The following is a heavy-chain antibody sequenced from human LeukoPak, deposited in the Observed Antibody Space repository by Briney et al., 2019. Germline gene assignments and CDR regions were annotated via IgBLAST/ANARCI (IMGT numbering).Heavy chain of an antibody. CDR1: GFTFSSYW. D-gene: IGHD3-10*01. CDR3: ARGLMVRGATLHNFGY. J-gene: IGHJ4*02. V-gene: IGHV3-7*01. Sequence: GGSLRLSCAASGFTFSSYWMTWVRQAPGKGLEWVANIKQDGSEEYYVDSVKGRFTISRDNAKNSLFLQMNSLRAEDTAVYYCARGLMVRGATLHNFGYWGQGTLVTVSS. CDR2: IKQDGSEE.